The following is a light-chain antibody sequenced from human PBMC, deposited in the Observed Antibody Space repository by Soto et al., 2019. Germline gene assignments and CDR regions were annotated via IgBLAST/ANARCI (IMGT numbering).Light chain of an antibody. V-gene: IGKV3-20*01. J-gene: IGKJ3*01. CDR1: QSVSTSY. CDR2: GAS. CDR3: QQYGSSRGFT. Sequence: EIVLTQSPGTLSLSPGERATLSCRASQSVSTSYVAWYQQKPGQAPRLRIYGASGRANGIQGRFSGSGSGTDFTLTISRLEPEDFAVYYCQQYGSSRGFTFGPGTKVDIK.